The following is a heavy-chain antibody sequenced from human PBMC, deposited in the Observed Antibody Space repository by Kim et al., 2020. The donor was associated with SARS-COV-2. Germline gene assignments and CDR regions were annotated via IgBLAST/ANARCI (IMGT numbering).Heavy chain of an antibody. D-gene: IGHD3-3*01. Sequence: NGRFTIARDKSKNTLYLQMNSLRAEDTAVYYCAKGSEYDFWSDYYLAFDIWGQGTMVTVSS. J-gene: IGHJ3*02. V-gene: IGHV3-30*02. CDR3: AKGSEYDFWSDYYLAFDI.